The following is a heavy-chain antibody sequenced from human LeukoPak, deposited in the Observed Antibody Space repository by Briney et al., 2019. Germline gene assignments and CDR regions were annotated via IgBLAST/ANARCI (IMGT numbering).Heavy chain of an antibody. CDR3: ARDPTTVTTIFDS. D-gene: IGHD4-17*01. CDR2: IYPGESIYASENT. Sequence: SSETLSLTCSVSGVSISAYYWSWIRQPAGKGLEWIGRIYPGESIYASENTNYNPSLKSRVSMSGDTSKNQVSLKLRSVTAADTAVYYCARDPTTVTTIFDSWGQGTLVTVSS. V-gene: IGHV4-4*07. J-gene: IGHJ4*02. CDR1: GVSISAYY.